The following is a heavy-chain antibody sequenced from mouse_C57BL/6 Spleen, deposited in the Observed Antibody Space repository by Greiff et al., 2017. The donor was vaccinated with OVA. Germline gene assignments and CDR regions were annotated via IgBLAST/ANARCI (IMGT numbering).Heavy chain of an antibody. J-gene: IGHJ4*01. CDR2: IDPETGGT. Sequence: QVQLKQSGAELVRPGASVTLSCKASGYTFTDYEMHWVKQTPVHGLEWIGAIDPETGGTAYNQKFKGKAILTADKSSSTAYMERRSLTSEDSAVYYCTRDPRSSYYAMDYWGQGTSVTVSS. CDR3: TRDPRSSYYAMDY. CDR1: GYTFTDYE. V-gene: IGHV1-15*01. D-gene: IGHD1-3*01.